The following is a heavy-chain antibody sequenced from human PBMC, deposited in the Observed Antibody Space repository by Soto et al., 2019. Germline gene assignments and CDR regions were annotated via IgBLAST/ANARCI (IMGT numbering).Heavy chain of an antibody. CDR3: ARPVASCAYTYCTLGCAFDI. J-gene: IGHJ3*02. CDR2: ISAGNGNT. Sequence: ASVKVSCKASGYTFHSYARNWVRQAPGQRLEWMGWISAGNGNTIYSQKFQARVTITRDTSASTAYMELSSLRSEDTAVYYCARPVASCAYTYCTLGCAFDISGQGTMVTV. V-gene: IGHV1-3*01. CDR1: GYTFHSYA. D-gene: IGHD5-18*01.